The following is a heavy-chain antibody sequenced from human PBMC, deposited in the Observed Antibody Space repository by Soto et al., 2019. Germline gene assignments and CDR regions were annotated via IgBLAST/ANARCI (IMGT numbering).Heavy chain of an antibody. CDR3: ARDPPGEYYYYYMDV. CDR2: ISSSSSYI. CDR1: GFTFSSYS. J-gene: IGHJ6*03. V-gene: IGHV3-21*01. Sequence: GGSLRLSCAASGFTFSSYSMNWVRQAPGKGLEWVSSISSSSSYIYYADSVKGRFTISRDNAKNSLYLQMNSLRAEDTAVYYCARDPPGEYYYYYMDVWGKGTTVTVSS. D-gene: IGHD3-10*01.